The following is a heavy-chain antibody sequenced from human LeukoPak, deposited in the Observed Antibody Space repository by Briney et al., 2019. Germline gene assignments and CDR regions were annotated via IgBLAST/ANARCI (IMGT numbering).Heavy chain of an antibody. V-gene: IGHV1-18*01. Sequence: ASVKVSCKTSSDTFSVYGMSWVRHAPGQGLEWMGWIGGYSGDTDYAQKFQGRLTLTRETSTSTVYMELRSLTSDDTAVYYCARDVTSSVTHSMGRIFVYWGQGSLVTVSS. CDR1: SDTFSVYG. J-gene: IGHJ4*02. D-gene: IGHD2/OR15-2a*01. CDR2: IGGYSGDT. CDR3: ARDVTSSVTHSMGRIFVY.